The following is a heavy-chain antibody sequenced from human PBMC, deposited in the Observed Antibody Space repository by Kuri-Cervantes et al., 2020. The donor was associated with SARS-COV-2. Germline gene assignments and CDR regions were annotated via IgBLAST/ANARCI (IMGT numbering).Heavy chain of an antibody. J-gene: IGHJ2*01. Sequence: GQSLKISCAASGFTFSNAWMSWVRQATGKGLEWVGRIKSKSDDGTTDYAAPVKGRFTLSRDDLENTVYLQMNSLKPEDTAVYYCAKDLTIAVAGFNWYFDLWGRGTLVTVSS. CDR3: AKDLTIAVAGFNWYFDL. D-gene: IGHD6-19*01. CDR1: GFTFSNAW. V-gene: IGHV3-15*01. CDR2: IKSKSDDGTT.